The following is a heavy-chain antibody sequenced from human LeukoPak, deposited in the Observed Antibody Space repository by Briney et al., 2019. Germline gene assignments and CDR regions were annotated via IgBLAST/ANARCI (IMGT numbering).Heavy chain of an antibody. J-gene: IGHJ4*02. V-gene: IGHV4-30-4*01. CDR1: GGSISSGGYY. CDR3: ARDFAGGPRDTAMGGFDY. CDR2: IYYSGST. D-gene: IGHD5-18*01. Sequence: SETLSLTCTVSGGSISSGGYYWSWIRQPPGKGLEWIGYIYYSGSTYYNPSLKSRVTISVDTSKNQFSLKLSSVTAADTAVYYCARDFAGGPRDTAMGGFDYWGQGTLVPVSS.